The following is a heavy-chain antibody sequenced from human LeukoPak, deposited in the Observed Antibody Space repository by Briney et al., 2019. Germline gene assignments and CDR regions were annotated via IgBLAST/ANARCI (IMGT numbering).Heavy chain of an antibody. Sequence: PSETLSLTCTVSGGSISSGGYYWSWIRQPPGKGLEWIGYIYHSGSTYYNPSLKSRVTISVDRSKNKFSLKLSSVTAADTAVYYCARDPTLTGARGYFDYWGQGTLVTVSS. CDR1: GGSISSGGYY. V-gene: IGHV4-30-2*01. CDR3: ARDPTLTGARGYFDY. CDR2: IYHSGST. D-gene: IGHD1-26*01. J-gene: IGHJ4*02.